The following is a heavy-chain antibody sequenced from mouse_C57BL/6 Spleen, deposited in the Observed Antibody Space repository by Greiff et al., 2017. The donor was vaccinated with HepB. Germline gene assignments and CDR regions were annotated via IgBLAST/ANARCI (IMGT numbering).Heavy chain of an antibody. CDR2: IRNKANGYTT. D-gene: IGHD1-1*01. CDR3: ARYGGSSYNFDY. Sequence: EVQVVESGGGLVQPGGSLSLSCAASGFTFTDYYMSWVRQPPGKALEWLGFIRNKANGYTTEYSASVKGRFTISRDNSQSILYLQMNALRAEDSATYYCARYGGSSYNFDYWGQGTTLTVSS. CDR1: GFTFTDYY. J-gene: IGHJ2*01. V-gene: IGHV7-3*01.